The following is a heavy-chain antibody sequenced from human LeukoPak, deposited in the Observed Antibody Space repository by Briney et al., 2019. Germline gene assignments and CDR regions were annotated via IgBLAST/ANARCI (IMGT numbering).Heavy chain of an antibody. CDR2: ISERLKT. CDR1: GFTFSDCS. J-gene: IGHJ5*02. V-gene: IGHV3-23*01. CDR3: VKDFRDWIRLPRGGGS. D-gene: IGHD5-18*01. Sequence: GGSLRLSCAASGFTFSDCSMSWVRQTPGKGLEWVSTISERLKTYYADCVNGRFTISRDNSKNTLYLQKNSLRAENTPVYYGVKDFRDWIRLPRGGGSWGQGALVTVSS.